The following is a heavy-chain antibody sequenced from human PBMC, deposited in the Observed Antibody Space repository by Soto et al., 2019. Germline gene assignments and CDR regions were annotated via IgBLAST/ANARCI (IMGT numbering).Heavy chain of an antibody. CDR3: AREYSSSWYGITYYFDY. J-gene: IGHJ4*01. CDR1: GYTFTSYY. V-gene: IGHV1-46*01. D-gene: IGHD6-13*01. Sequence: ASVKVSCKASGYTFTSYYMHWVRQAPGQGLEWMGIINPSGGSTSYAQKFQGRVTMTRDTSTSTVYMELSSLRSEDTAVYYCAREYSSSWYGITYYFDYWGHGTLVTVSS. CDR2: INPSGGST.